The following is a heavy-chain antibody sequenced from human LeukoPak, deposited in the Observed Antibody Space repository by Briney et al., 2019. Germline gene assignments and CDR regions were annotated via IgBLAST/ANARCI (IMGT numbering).Heavy chain of an antibody. CDR2: ISGSDTRT. V-gene: IGHV3-23*01. Sequence: GGTLRLSCAASGFTFSSCAMSWVRQAPGKGLEWVSAISGSDTRTYYADSLKGRFTISRDNSKNTLYLQMDSLTAEDTAVYYCAKEDSRGHWFDYWGQGTLVTVSS. D-gene: IGHD3-22*01. CDR1: GFTFSSCA. CDR3: AKEDSRGHWFDY. J-gene: IGHJ4*02.